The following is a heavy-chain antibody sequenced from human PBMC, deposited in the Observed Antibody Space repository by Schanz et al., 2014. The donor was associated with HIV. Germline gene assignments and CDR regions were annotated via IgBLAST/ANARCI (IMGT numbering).Heavy chain of an antibody. Sequence: QVKLVQSGAEVKKPGASVKVSCKASGGTFSIYAISWVRQAPGQGLEWMGGIIPIFGTANYAQKFQGRVTIAADESASTAYMELNSMRSDDTAVYYGAKSPIFGDVSFYGMDVWGQGTTVTVSS. D-gene: IGHD3-3*02. V-gene: IGHV1-69*01. J-gene: IGHJ6*02. CDR2: IIPIFGTA. CDR1: GGTFSIYA. CDR3: AKSPIFGDVSFYGMDV.